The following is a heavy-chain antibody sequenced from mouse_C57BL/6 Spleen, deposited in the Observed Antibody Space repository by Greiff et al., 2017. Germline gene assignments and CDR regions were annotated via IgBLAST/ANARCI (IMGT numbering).Heavy chain of an antibody. CDR3: ARRTGTMFAY. D-gene: IGHD4-1*01. CDR1: GYTFTDYY. V-gene: IGHV1-26*01. Sequence: EVQLQQSGPELVKPGASVKISCKASGYTFTDYYMNWVKQSHGKSLEWIGDINPNNGGTSYNQKFKGKATLTVDKSSSTAYMELRSLTSEDSAVYYCARRTGTMFAYWGQGTLVTVSA. J-gene: IGHJ3*01. CDR2: INPNNGGT.